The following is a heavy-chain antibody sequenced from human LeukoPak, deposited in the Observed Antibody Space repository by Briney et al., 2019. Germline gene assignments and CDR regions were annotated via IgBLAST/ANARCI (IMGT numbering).Heavy chain of an antibody. Sequence: GASVKVSCKTSGYTFTSHGISWVRQAPGQGLEWMGWISGYDGNTHYAQKLQGRVTMTTDTSTSTAYMELRSLRSEDTAVYYCARDPEDIVATWVPNWGQGTLVTVSS. V-gene: IGHV1-18*01. D-gene: IGHD5-12*01. CDR2: ISGYDGNT. CDR3: ARDPEDIVATWVPN. CDR1: GYTFTSHG. J-gene: IGHJ4*02.